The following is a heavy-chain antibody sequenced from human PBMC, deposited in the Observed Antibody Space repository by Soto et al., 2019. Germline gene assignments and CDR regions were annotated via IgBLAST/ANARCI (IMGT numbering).Heavy chain of an antibody. J-gene: IGHJ6*02. Sequence: QVQLVQSGAEVKKPGSSVKVSCKASGGTFSSYAISWVRQAPGQGLEWMGGIIPIFGTANYAQKFQGRVTITADESTSTAYMELSSLRSEDTAVYYXAXXXXXXXXXXXXXGMDVWGQGTTVTVSS. V-gene: IGHV1-69*12. CDR2: IIPIFGTA. CDR1: GGTFSSYA. CDR3: AXXXXXXXXXXXXXGMDV.